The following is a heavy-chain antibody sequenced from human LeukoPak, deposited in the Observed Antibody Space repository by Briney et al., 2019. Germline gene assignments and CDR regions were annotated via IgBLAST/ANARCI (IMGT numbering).Heavy chain of an antibody. CDR2: ISAYNGKT. CDR1: GFSFISYG. D-gene: IGHD1-26*01. J-gene: IGHJ4*02. V-gene: IGHV1-18*01. CDR3: ARGGALTSFDS. Sequence: ASVRVSCRASGFSFISYGFSWVRQAPGQGLEWMGWISAYNGKTNYAQKFQGRVTITTDTSTTTVYMDLRSLRSDDTAVYFCARGGALTSFDSWGQGTLITVSS.